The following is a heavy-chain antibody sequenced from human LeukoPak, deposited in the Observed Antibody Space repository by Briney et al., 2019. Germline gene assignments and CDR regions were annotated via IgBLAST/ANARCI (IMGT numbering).Heavy chain of an antibody. V-gene: IGHV1-2*06. CDR3: ARYRPDLNYYGMDV. CDR2: INPNSGGT. D-gene: IGHD1-14*01. J-gene: IGHJ6*02. Sequence: ASVKVSCKASGYTFTGYYMHWVRQAPGQGLEWMGRINPNSGGTNYTQKFQGRVTMTRDTSISTAYMELSRLRSDDTAVYYCARYRPDLNYYGMDVWGQGTTATVSS. CDR1: GYTFTGYY.